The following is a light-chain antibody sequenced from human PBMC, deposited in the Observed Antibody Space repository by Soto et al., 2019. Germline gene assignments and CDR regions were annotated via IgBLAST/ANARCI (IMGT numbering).Light chain of an antibody. V-gene: IGLV2-23*01. Sequence: QSVLTQPVSVSGSPGQSITISCTGTSRDVGSYNLVSWYQQHPGKAPKLMIYEGSKRPSGVANRFSGSKSGNTASLTISGLQAEDEADYYCCSYAGSSSYVFGTGTKLTVL. CDR2: EGS. J-gene: IGLJ1*01. CDR3: CSYAGSSSYV. CDR1: SRDVGSYNL.